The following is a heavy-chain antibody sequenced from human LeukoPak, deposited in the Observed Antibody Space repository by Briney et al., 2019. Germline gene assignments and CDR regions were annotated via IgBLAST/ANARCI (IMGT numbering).Heavy chain of an antibody. J-gene: IGHJ4*02. V-gene: IGHV4-34*01. Sequence: SDTLSLTCAVYGESFSGYYWSWIRQPPGKGLEWIGEINHSGSTNYNPSLKSRVTISVDTSKNQFSLKLSSVTAADTAVYYCATSGGTLGPTNYFAYWGQGTLVTVSS. CDR3: ATSGGTLGPTNYFAY. D-gene: IGHD3-16*01. CDR2: INHSGST. CDR1: GESFSGYY.